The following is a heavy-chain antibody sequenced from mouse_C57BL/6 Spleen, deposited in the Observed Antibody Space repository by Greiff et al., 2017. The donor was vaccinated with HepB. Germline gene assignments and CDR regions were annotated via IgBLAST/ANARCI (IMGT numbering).Heavy chain of an antibody. J-gene: IGHJ4*01. CDR3: ARFPNPYARDY. Sequence: VQLQQSGPELVKPGASVKISCKASGYAFSSSWMNWVKQRPGTGLEWIGRIYPGDGDTNYNGKLKGKTTLTADKSYITAYMQLSSLTSEDSAVYFCARFPNPYARDYWGQGTSVTVSS. CDR1: GYAFSSSW. V-gene: IGHV1-82*01. CDR2: IYPGDGDT.